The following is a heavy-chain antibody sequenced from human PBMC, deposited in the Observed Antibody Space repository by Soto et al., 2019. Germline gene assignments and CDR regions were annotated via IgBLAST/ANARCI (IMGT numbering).Heavy chain of an antibody. D-gene: IGHD5-18*01. CDR3: AIGNTAMVLRFEP. V-gene: IGHV4-34*01. CDR1: GGSFSCYY. J-gene: IGHJ5*02. CDR2: INDSGST. Sequence: PSETLSLTCAVYGGSFSCYYCSGIRQPPGKGLEWIGEINDSGSTNYNPSLKSRATISVDTSKNQFSLKLTSVTAADTAVYYCAIGNTAMVLRFEPWGQGTLVNVSS.